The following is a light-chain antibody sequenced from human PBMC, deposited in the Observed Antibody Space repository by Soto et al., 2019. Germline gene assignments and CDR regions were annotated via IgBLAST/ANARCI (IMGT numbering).Light chain of an antibody. CDR3: CSYTGSNTLL. CDR1: SSDVRGYDY. CDR2: EVS. J-gene: IGLJ2*01. Sequence: QSALTQPASVSGSPGQSITISCTGSSSDVRGYDYVSWYQQHPGKAPKLMIYEVSNRPSGVSNRFSGSKSGNTASLTISGLQAEDEADYYCCSYTGSNTLLFGGGTKVTVL. V-gene: IGLV2-14*01.